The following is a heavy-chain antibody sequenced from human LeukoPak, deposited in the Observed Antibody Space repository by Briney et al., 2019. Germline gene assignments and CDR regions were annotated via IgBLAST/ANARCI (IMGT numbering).Heavy chain of an antibody. CDR2: MNPNSGNT. J-gene: IGHJ6*02. Sequence: ASVTVSCKASAYTFTRYAISWVRQATGQGLEWMGWMNPNSGNTGYAQKFQGRVTMTRNTSISTAYRELSSLRSEDTAVYYCARAGPYCSGGSCPGRGMDVWGQGTTVTVSS. CDR3: ARAGPYCSGGSCPGRGMDV. CDR1: AYTFTRYA. D-gene: IGHD2-15*01. V-gene: IGHV1-8*01.